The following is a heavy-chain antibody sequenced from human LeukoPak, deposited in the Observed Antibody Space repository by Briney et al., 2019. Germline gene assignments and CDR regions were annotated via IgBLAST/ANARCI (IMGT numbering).Heavy chain of an antibody. CDR1: GGSISSYY. J-gene: IGHJ5*02. D-gene: IGHD6-13*01. V-gene: IGHV4-59*08. CDR2: IYYSGST. Sequence: SETLSLTCTVSGGSISSYYWSWIRQSPGKGLEWIGYIYYSGSTNYNPSLESRVAMSVDTSKNQFSLRLNSVTAADTAIYYCARRYSSSWYVGFFDPWGQGTLVTVSS. CDR3: ARRYSSSWYVGFFDP.